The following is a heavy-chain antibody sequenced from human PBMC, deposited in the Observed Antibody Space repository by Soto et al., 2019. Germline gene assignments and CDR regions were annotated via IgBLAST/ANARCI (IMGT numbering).Heavy chain of an antibody. CDR2: ISYDGSNK. V-gene: IGHV3-30-3*01. J-gene: IGHJ6*02. CDR1: GFTFSSYA. Sequence: PGGSLRLSCAASGFTFSSYAMHWVRQAPGKGLEWVAVISYDGSNKYYADSVKGRFTISRDNSKSTLYLQMNSLRAEDTAVYYCARGDIVVVPAAVDMDVWGQGTTVTVSS. D-gene: IGHD2-2*01. CDR3: ARGDIVVVPAAVDMDV.